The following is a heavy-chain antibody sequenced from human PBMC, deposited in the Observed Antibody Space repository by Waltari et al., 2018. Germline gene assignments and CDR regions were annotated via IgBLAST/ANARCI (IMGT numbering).Heavy chain of an antibody. J-gene: IGHJ3*01. CDR1: AGYIDNYY. D-gene: IGHD1-26*01. V-gene: IGHV4-4*08. CDR3: ARDTPLPGAPTGGPDALDV. Sequence: QVQLQESGPGLVRPSETLSLTCTVPAGYIDNYYWTWIRQTPGKGLEWIGYIHRSGATKYNPSLRSRVTISVDTSKNHFSLRLTSVTAADTAVYYCARDTPLPGAPTGGPDALDVWGLGTLVTVSS. CDR2: IHRSGAT.